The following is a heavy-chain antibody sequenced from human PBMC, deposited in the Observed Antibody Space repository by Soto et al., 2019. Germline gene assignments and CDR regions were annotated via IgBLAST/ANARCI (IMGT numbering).Heavy chain of an antibody. V-gene: IGHV4-59*01. D-gene: IGHD2-15*01. CDR2: IYYSGST. CDR1: GGSISSYY. CDR3: ARVNYGYCSGGSCYSDVSLFDY. J-gene: IGHJ4*02. Sequence: PSETLSLTCTVSGGSISSYYWSWIRQPPGKGLEWIGYIYYSGSTNYNPSHKSRVTISVDTSKNQFSLKLSSVTAADTAVYYCARVNYGYCSGGSCYSDVSLFDYWGKGTLVTVSS.